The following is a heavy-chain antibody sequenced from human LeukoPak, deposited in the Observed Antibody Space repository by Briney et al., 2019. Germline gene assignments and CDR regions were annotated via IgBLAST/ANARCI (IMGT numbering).Heavy chain of an antibody. CDR1: EYTLTSYG. CDR2: ISGYNGNT. J-gene: IGHJ3*02. Sequence: GASVKLSCKASEYTLTSYGISWVRQAPGQGLEWIGWISGYNGNTNSAQKLQGRVSMTTDTSTSTAYMELRSLRSDGTPVTYWARAWPTDFWTGEYRDAFTMSGEGTIATVSS. CDR3: ARAWPTDFWTGEYRDAFTM. V-gene: IGHV1-18*01. D-gene: IGHD3/OR15-3a*01.